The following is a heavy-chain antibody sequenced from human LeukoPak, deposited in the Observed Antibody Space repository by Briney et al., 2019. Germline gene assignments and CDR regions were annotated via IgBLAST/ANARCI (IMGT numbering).Heavy chain of an antibody. V-gene: IGHV3-30*02. CDR3: AKVTRQYYGSGENWFDP. J-gene: IGHJ5*02. D-gene: IGHD3-10*01. Sequence: GGSLRLSCAASGFTFSSYGMHWVRQAPGKGLEWVAFIRYDGSNKYYADSVEGRFTISRDNSKNTLYLQMNSLRAEDTAVYYCAKVTRQYYGSGENWFDPWGQGTLVTVSS. CDR2: IRYDGSNK. CDR1: GFTFSSYG.